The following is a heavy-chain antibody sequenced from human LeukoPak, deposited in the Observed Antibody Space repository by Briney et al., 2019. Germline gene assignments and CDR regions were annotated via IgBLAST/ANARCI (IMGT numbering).Heavy chain of an antibody. CDR3: ASSFRGAYFYFDH. CDR1: GASLNSDGYS. V-gene: IGHV4-30-2*01. D-gene: IGHD3-10*01. J-gene: IGHJ4*02. CDR2: IYHSGNT. Sequence: PSETLSLTCAVSGASLNSDGYSWSWIRQPPGKGLEWIGYIYHSGNTYYNPSLKSRVTISVDRSKNQFSPKLSSMTAADTAVYYCASSFRGAYFYFDHWGQGTLVTVSS.